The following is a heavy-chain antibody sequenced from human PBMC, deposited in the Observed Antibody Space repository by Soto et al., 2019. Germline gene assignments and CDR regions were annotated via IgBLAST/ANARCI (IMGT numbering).Heavy chain of an antibody. CDR1: GFTFSGYA. Sequence: GGSLRLSCAASGFTFSGYAMTWVRQAPGKGLEWVSTISGDTTATYNADSVRGRFTVSRDNSKNTLYLQMNSLRAEDTALYYCARAPSWLVQDYWGQGTLVTVS. V-gene: IGHV3-23*01. CDR3: ARAPSWLVQDY. J-gene: IGHJ4*02. CDR2: ISGDTTAT. D-gene: IGHD3-9*01.